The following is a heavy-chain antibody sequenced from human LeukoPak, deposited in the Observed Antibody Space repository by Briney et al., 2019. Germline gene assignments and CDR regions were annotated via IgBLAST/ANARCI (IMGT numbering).Heavy chain of an antibody. D-gene: IGHD6-19*01. CDR3: ASDDLTSGWSFDD. Sequence: ASVKVSCKASNYTFTSYGISWVRQAPGQGLEWMAWINAYNGDTNYAQKLQGRVTLTTDTSTSTAYMELRSLRSDDTAVYYCASDDLTSGWSFDDWGQGTLVTVSS. J-gene: IGHJ4*02. CDR2: INAYNGDT. V-gene: IGHV1-18*01. CDR1: NYTFTSYG.